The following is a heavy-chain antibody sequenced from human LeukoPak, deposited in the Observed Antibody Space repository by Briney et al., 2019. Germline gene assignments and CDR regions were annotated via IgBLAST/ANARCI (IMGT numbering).Heavy chain of an antibody. CDR3: ARDLGGYSYGSHFDS. J-gene: IGHJ4*02. Sequence: GGSLRLSCAASGCSFSGYRLNWVRQAQGKGLEWVSSITTSSSYIYYADSVKGRFTISRDSAKNSLYLQMNSLRAEDTAVYYCARDLGGYSYGSHFDSWGQGTLVTVSS. CDR1: GCSFSGYR. D-gene: IGHD5-18*01. CDR2: ITTSSSYI. V-gene: IGHV3-21*01.